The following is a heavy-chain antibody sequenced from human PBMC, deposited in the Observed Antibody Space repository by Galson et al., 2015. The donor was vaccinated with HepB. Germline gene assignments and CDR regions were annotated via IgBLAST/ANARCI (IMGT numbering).Heavy chain of an antibody. J-gene: IGHJ4*02. CDR1: GFTFSSYA. CDR2: ISGSGGST. CDR3: AKEWGSGYDPYFDY. Sequence: LRLSCAASGFTFSSYAMSWVRQAPGKGLEWVSGISGSGGSTYYADSVKGRFTISRDKSKNTLYLQMNSLRAEDTAVYYCAKEWGSGYDPYFDYWGQGTLVTVSS. D-gene: IGHD5-12*01. V-gene: IGHV3-23*01.